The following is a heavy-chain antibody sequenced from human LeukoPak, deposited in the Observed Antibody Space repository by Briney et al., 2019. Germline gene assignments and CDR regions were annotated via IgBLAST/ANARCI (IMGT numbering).Heavy chain of an antibody. CDR2: IYPGNSDT. D-gene: IGHD3-16*01. CDR3: ARQGGGKDTFDI. V-gene: IGHV5-51*01. CDR1: GXSFTSHC. Sequence: GESLKISFKGSGXSFTSHCIGWVRQMPGKGVEWMGVIYPGNSDTIYSPSFQGQVTISADKSITTAYLLWNSLTASDTAMFYCARQGGGKDTFDIWGQGTMVTVSS. J-gene: IGHJ3*02.